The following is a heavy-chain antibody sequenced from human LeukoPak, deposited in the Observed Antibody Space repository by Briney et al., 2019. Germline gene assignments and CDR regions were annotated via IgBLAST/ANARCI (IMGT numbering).Heavy chain of an antibody. CDR3: ARTQYCSGGSCYPYYFDY. J-gene: IGHJ4*02. V-gene: IGHV4-31*03. CDR2: IYYTGST. CDR1: GGSISTGGYY. Sequence: PSQTLSLTCTVSGGSISTGGYYWSWIRQHPGKGLEWIAYIYYTGSTNYSPSLKSRVTISVDTSKNQFSLKLSSVTAADTAVYFCARTQYCSGGSCYPYYFDYWGQGTLVTVSS. D-gene: IGHD2-15*01.